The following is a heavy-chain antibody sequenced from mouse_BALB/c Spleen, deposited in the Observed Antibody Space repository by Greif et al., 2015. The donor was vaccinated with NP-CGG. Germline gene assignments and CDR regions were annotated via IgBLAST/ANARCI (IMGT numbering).Heavy chain of an antibody. J-gene: IGHJ3*01. CDR3: ARHEAGSFAC. V-gene: IGHV5-9-3*01. Sequence: DVHLVESGGGLVKPGGSLKLSCAASGFTFSSYAMSWVRQTPEKRLEWLATISSGGSYTYYPDSVKGRFTISRDNDKNCLCLQRSSLRSGDGAVYYCARHEAGSFACWGQGTLVTVSA. CDR1: GFTFSSYA. D-gene: IGHD3-2*02. CDR2: ISSGGSYT.